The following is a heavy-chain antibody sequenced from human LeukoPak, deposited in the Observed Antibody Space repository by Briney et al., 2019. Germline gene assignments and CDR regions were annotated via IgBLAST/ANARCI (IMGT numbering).Heavy chain of an antibody. Sequence: SETLSLTCAVYGGSFSGYYWSWIRQPPGKGLEWIGEINHSGSTNYNPSLKSRVTISVDTSKNQFSLKLSSVTAADTAVYYCARLYLYYDSSGCHRSYWYFDLWGRGTLVTVSS. CDR2: INHSGST. CDR3: ARLYLYYDSSGCHRSYWYFDL. J-gene: IGHJ2*01. V-gene: IGHV4-34*01. CDR1: GGSFSGYY. D-gene: IGHD3-22*01.